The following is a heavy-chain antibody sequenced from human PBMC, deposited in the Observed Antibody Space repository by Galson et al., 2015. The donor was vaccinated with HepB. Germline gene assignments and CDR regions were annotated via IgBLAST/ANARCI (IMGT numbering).Heavy chain of an antibody. V-gene: IGHV4-34*01. J-gene: IGHJ6*03. D-gene: IGHD3-10*01. CDR2: INHSGST. Sequence: LSLTCAVYGGSFRGYYWSWIRQPPGKGLEWIGEINHSGSTNYNPSLKSRVTISVDTSKNQFSLRLSSVTAADTAVYYCARGVSPARITMVQGVYRGYYYYYMDVWGKGTTVTVSS. CDR1: GGSFRGYY. CDR3: ARGVSPARITMVQGVYRGYYYYYMDV.